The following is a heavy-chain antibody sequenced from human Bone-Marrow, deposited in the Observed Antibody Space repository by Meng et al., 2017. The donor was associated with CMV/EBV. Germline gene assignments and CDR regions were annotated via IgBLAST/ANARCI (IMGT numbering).Heavy chain of an antibody. CDR1: GFIFSSYD. CDR3: ARGRRYCSSISCQTYFDY. Sequence: GECLKISCAGSGFIFSSYDMSWVRQAPGKGLEWVSTISGGGVTTSYGDSVKGRFTISRDNSKNTLYLQMNSLRAEDTAIYSCARGRRYCSSISCQTYFDYWGQGTLVTVSS. D-gene: IGHD2-2*01. J-gene: IGHJ4*02. V-gene: IGHV3-23*01. CDR2: ISGGGVTT.